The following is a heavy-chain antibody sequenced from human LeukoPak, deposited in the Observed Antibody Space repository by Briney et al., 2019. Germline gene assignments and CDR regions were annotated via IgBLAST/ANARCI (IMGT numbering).Heavy chain of an antibody. CDR1: GFTFSSFA. CDR2: ISGRDGST. J-gene: IGHJ4*02. Sequence: GGSQRLSCAASGFTFSSFAMSWVRQAPGKGLEWVSGISGRDGSTYYADSVKGRFTISRDNSKNTLYLQMNSLRAEDTAVYYCAKDRGSGYFDYWGQGTLVTVSS. D-gene: IGHD2-15*01. V-gene: IGHV3-23*01. CDR3: AKDRGSGYFDY.